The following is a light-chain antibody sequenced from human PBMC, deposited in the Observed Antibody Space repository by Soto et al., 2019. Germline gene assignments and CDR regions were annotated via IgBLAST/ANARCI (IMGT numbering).Light chain of an antibody. CDR1: SSNIGSNT. CDR3: AAWGASRNGWV. J-gene: IGLJ3*02. V-gene: IGLV1-44*01. Sequence: QAVVTKPPSASGTPGQRVTIACSGSSSNIGSNTVNWYQQLPGTAPKLPIYSNDQRPSGVTDRFSGSKSGTSASLAISGLQSEDEADYYCAAWGASRNGWVFGGGTKVTV. CDR2: SND.